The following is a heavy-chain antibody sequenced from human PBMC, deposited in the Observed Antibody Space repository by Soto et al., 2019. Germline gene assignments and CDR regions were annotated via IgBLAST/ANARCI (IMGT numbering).Heavy chain of an antibody. CDR1: GFTFSDYY. D-gene: IGHD2-15*01. CDR2: ISSSGSTI. CDR3: ARVDIVVVVAATVGYYYGMDV. V-gene: IGHV3-11*01. J-gene: IGHJ6*02. Sequence: GSLRLSCAASGFTFSDYYMSWIRQAPGKGLEWVSYISSSGSTIYYADSVKGRFTISRDNAKNSLYLQMNSLRAEDTAVYYCARVDIVVVVAATVGYYYGMDVWGQGTTVTVSS.